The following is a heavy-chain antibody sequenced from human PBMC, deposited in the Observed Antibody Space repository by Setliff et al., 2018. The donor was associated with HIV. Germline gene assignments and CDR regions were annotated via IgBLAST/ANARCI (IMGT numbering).Heavy chain of an antibody. J-gene: IGHJ6*02. V-gene: IGHV4-4*02. Sequence: PSETLSLTCAVSGGSISSSNWWSWVRQPPGKGLEWIGEIYHSGSANYNPSLKSRVIISIDKSKNKFSLKLSSVTAADTAVYYCARRGDFFYYAMDVWGQGTTVTVSS. CDR2: IYHSGSA. CDR3: ARRGDFFYYAMDV. CDR1: GGSISSSNW.